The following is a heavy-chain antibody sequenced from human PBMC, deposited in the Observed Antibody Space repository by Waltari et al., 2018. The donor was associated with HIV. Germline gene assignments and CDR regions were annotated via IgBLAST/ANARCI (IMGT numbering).Heavy chain of an antibody. CDR1: GFTFSYPS. CDR3: VGGVSGSIGNY. V-gene: IGHV3-72*01. Sequence: EVQLVESGGTLVQPGGSLTLPCAASGFTFSYPSMEWVRQAPGKGRQWGGRIRARPSGYTTEYAATVRGRFTISRDDSKSSLFLHMNGLRAEDAAVYYCVGGVSGSIGNYWGQGTLVTVSS. J-gene: IGHJ4*02. CDR2: IRARPSGYTT. D-gene: IGHD2-21*01.